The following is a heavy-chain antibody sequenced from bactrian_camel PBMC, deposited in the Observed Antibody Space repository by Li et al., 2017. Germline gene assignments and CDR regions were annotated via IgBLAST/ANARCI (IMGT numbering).Heavy chain of an antibody. CDR3: AAENEVWSPSGGYCRKEYNY. J-gene: IGHJ4*01. Sequence: VQLVESGGGSVQAGGSLRLSCVASGFTYSRYCMGWFRQAPGREREGVALYPGGDGTVYGDSVKGRFTISVDNAKNTLYLQMNGLKTEDSAIYYCAAENEVWSPSGGYCRKEYNYWGQGTQVTVS. CDR2: LYPGGDGT. V-gene: IGHV3S1*01. CDR1: GFTYSRYC. D-gene: IGHD2*01.